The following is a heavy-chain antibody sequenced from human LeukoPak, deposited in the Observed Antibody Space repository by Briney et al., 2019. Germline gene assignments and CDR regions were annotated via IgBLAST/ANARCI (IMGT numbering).Heavy chain of an antibody. CDR3: ARGAGFAEPLPDY. D-gene: IGHD1-14*01. Sequence: ASVKVSCKASGGTFSSYAISWVRQAPGQSLEWMGWINAGHGITKYSENFQARVTITRDTVATTAYMELRSLRSDDTAVYYCARGAGFAEPLPDYWGQGTLVTVSS. J-gene: IGHJ4*02. CDR1: GGTFSSYA. CDR2: INAGHGIT. V-gene: IGHV1-3*01.